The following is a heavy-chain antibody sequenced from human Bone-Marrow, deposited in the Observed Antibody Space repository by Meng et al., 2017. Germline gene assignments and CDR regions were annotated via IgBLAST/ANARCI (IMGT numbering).Heavy chain of an antibody. CDR2: IIPIFGTA. CDR3: AREFTVFGVVTSLFDF. D-gene: IGHD3-3*01. CDR1: GGTFSSYA. V-gene: IGHV1-69*13. Sequence: SVKVSCKASGGTFSSYAISWVRQAPGQGLEWMGGIIPIFGTANYAQKFQGRVTITADESTSTAYMELSSLRSEDTAVYYCAREFTVFGVVTSLFDFWGQGTLVTVSS. J-gene: IGHJ4*02.